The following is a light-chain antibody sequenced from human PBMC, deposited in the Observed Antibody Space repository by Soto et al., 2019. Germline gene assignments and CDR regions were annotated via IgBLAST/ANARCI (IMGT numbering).Light chain of an antibody. CDR1: QSINSW. CDR3: QQYRSYRT. Sequence: DIQMTQSPSILSASVGDRVNITCRASQSINSWLAWYQQKPGKAPKFLIYKASILESGVPSRFSGSGSGAEFTLTISSLQPDDFATYYCQQYRSYRTFGQGTKVEIK. V-gene: IGKV1-5*03. J-gene: IGKJ1*01. CDR2: KAS.